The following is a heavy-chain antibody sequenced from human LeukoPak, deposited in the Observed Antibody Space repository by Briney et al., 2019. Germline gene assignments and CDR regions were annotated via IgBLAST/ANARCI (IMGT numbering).Heavy chain of an antibody. CDR1: GFTFSGYG. Sequence: GGSLRLSCAASGFTFSGYGMSWVRQAPGKGLEWVSAISGNGGATYYADSVKGRFTISRDNSKNTLYLQMNSLRAEDTAIYYCAKKRWLQPLDYWGQGTLVTVSS. J-gene: IGHJ4*02. CDR3: AKKRWLQPLDY. V-gene: IGHV3-23*01. D-gene: IGHD5-24*01. CDR2: ISGNGGAT.